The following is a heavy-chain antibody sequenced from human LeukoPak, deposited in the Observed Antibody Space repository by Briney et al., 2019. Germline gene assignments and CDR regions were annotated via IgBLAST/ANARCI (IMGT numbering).Heavy chain of an antibody. J-gene: IGHJ6*02. CDR3: ARDRTVVTSYGMDV. CDR2: ISSSSSYI. CDR1: GFTFSSYS. D-gene: IGHD4-23*01. V-gene: IGHV3-21*01. Sequence: GGSLRLSCAASGFTFSSYSMNWVRQAPGKGLEWVSSISSSSSYIYYADSVKGRFTISRDNAKNSLYLQMNSLRAEDTAVYYCARDRTVVTSYGMDVWGQGTTVTVSS.